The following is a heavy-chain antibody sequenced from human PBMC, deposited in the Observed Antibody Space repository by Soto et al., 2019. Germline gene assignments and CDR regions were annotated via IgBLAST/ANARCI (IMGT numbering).Heavy chain of an antibody. J-gene: IGHJ4*02. Sequence: SVKVSCKASGGTFSSYAISWVRQAPGQGLEWMGGIIPIFGTANYAQKFQGRVTITADESTSTAYMELGSLRSEDTAVYYCARDPDYYDSSGQTDYWGQGTLVTAPQ. CDR2: IIPIFGTA. V-gene: IGHV1-69*13. CDR3: ARDPDYYDSSGQTDY. D-gene: IGHD3-22*01. CDR1: GGTFSSYA.